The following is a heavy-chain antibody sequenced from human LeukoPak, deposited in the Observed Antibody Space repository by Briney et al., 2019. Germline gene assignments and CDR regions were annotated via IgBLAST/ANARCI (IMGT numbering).Heavy chain of an antibody. J-gene: IGHJ3*02. V-gene: IGHV4-59*02. CDR2: MHGSGSP. D-gene: IGHD2/OR15-2a*01. Sequence: SETLSLTCTVSGASARSDHWNWTRQPPGKGLEWIAYMHGSGSPNYNPSLASRLTLSVDATENLLSLKLTSVTAADTAVYFCAGDLSVNAFDIWGQGTLVTVSS. CDR3: AGDLSVNAFDI. CDR1: GASARSDH.